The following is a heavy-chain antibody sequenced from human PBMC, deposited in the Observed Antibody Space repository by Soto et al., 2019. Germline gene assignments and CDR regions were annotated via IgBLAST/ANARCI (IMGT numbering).Heavy chain of an antibody. Sequence: GSLRLSCAASGFTFSSYSMNWVRQAPGKGLEWVSYISSSSSTMYNADSVKGRFTISRDNAKNSLYLQMNSLRGEDTAVYYCARQVFVGMDVSGQGTTVTVSS. V-gene: IGHV3-48*01. J-gene: IGHJ6*02. D-gene: IGHD3-10*01. CDR3: ARQVFVGMDV. CDR2: ISSSSSTM. CDR1: GFTFSSYS.